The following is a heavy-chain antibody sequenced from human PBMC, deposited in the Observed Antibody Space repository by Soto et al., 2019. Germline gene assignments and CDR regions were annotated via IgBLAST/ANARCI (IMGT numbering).Heavy chain of an antibody. V-gene: IGHV3-23*01. J-gene: IGHJ4*02. D-gene: IGHD4-17*01. Sequence: PGGSLRLSCAASGFTFSSYAMSWVRQAPGKGLEWVSAISGSGGSTYYADSVKGRFTISRDNSKNTLYLQMNSLRAEDTAVYYCAKRDPPISTVTTYQALDVTRFYYWGQGSL. CDR3: AKRDPPISTVTTYQALDVTRFYY. CDR2: ISGSGGST. CDR1: GFTFSSYA.